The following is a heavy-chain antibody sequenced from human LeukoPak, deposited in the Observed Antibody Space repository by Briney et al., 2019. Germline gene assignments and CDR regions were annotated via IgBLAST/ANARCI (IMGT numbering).Heavy chain of an antibody. D-gene: IGHD3-10*01. CDR1: GFTFSSYA. Sequence: GGSLRLSCAASGFTFSSYAMHWVRQAPGKGLEYVSAISSNGGSKYYANSVKGRFTISRDNSKNTLYLQMGSLRAVDMAVYYCARDGSGTDYYMDVWGKGTTVTVSS. CDR2: ISSNGGSK. CDR3: ARDGSGTDYYMDV. J-gene: IGHJ6*03. V-gene: IGHV3-64*01.